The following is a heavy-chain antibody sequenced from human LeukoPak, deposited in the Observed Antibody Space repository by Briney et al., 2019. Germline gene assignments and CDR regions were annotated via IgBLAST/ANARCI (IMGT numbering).Heavy chain of an antibody. V-gene: IGHV3-53*01. J-gene: IGHJ4*02. CDR2: IFSGGVNT. CDR3: ARAGSIRFDY. D-gene: IGHD1-26*01. CDR1: GLTVSSNY. Sequence: GGSLRLSCAASGLTVSSNYMTWVRQAPGKGLEWVSVIFSGGVNTYYADSVKGRFTISRDNSKNTLYLQMNSLRVEDTAVYYCARAGSIRFDYWGQGTLVTVSS.